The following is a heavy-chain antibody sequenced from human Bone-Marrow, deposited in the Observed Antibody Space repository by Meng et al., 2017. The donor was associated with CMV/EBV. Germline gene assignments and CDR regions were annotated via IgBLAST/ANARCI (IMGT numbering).Heavy chain of an antibody. D-gene: IGHD6-19*01. Sequence: GESLKISCAASGFTFSDHYMGWIRQAPGKGLEWVSYISSSGSTIYYADSVKGRFTISRDNAKNSLYLQMNSLRAEDTAVYYCARGYSSGWPIPGYYYYYGMDVWGQGTTVTVSS. CDR3: ARGYSSGWPIPGYYYYYGMDV. CDR2: ISSSGSTI. V-gene: IGHV3-11*01. CDR1: GFTFSDHY. J-gene: IGHJ6*02.